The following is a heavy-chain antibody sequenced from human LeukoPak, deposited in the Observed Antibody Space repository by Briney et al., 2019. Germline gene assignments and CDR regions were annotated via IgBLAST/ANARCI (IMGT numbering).Heavy chain of an antibody. D-gene: IGHD4-17*01. CDR2: ISSSSYI. Sequence: GGSLRLSCAASGFTFSSYSMNWVRQAPGKGLEWVSSISSSSYIYYADSVKGRFTISRDNAKNSLYPQMNSLRAEDTAVYYCARQDGAGDYRDPWGQGTLVTVSS. CDR1: GFTFSSYS. CDR3: ARQDGAGDYRDP. V-gene: IGHV3-21*01. J-gene: IGHJ5*02.